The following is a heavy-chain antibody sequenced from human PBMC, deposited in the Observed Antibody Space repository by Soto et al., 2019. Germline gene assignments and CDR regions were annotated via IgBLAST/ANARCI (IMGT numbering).Heavy chain of an antibody. Sequence: SETLSLTCTVSGASVSTCVYYWAWIRHRPGKGLDWIGYIDNSGSTYYNPSLTGRVDISVDTSKNQFSLSLQSVTAADTGFYYCAGAVSDFDVRRYRTSYFDQWGQGILVTVSS. CDR2: IDNSGST. V-gene: IGHV4-31*03. J-gene: IGHJ4*02. D-gene: IGHD3-10*02. CDR3: AGAVSDFDVRRYRTSYFDQ. CDR1: GASVSTCVYY.